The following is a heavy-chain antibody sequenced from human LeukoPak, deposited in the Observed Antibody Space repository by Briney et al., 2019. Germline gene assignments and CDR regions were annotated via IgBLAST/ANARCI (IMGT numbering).Heavy chain of an antibody. CDR1: GGSISSVGYY. J-gene: IGHJ4*02. V-gene: IGHV4-31*03. D-gene: IGHD1-14*01. Sequence: SETLSLTCTVSGGSISSVGYYWSWFRQHPGKGLEWIGYIYSSGSTDYNPSLKSRVSISLDTSKNHFSLKLSSVTAADTAVYYCAGRQWPTGGIDYWGQGTLVTVSS. CDR3: AGRQWPTGGIDY. CDR2: IYSSGST.